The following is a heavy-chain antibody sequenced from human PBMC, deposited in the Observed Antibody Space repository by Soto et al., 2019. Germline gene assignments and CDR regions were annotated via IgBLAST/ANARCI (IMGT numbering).Heavy chain of an antibody. CDR2: IIPIFGTA. Sequence: QVQLVQSGAEVKKPGSSVKVSCKASGGTFSSYAISWVRQAPGQGLEWMGGIIPIFGTANYAQKFQGRVTITADESTSTAYMELSRLGSEDTAVYYCARATSITIFGVVTGGWFDPWGQGTLVTVSS. J-gene: IGHJ5*02. CDR3: ARATSITIFGVVTGGWFDP. D-gene: IGHD3-3*01. V-gene: IGHV1-69*01. CDR1: GGTFSSYA.